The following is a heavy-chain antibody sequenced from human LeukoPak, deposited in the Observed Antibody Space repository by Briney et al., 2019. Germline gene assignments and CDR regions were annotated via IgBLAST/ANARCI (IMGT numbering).Heavy chain of an antibody. CDR1: GGSISSGGYY. J-gene: IGHJ5*02. D-gene: IGHD3-10*01. V-gene: IGHV4-31*03. CDR3: ARGVKRLGYYGSGSIGWGFDP. Sequence: SETLSLTCTVSGGSISSGGYYWSWIRQYPGKGLEWIGYIYYSGSTYYNPSLKSRVTISVDTSKNQFSLKLSSVTAADTAVYYCARGVKRLGYYGSGSIGWGFDPWGQGTLVTVSS. CDR2: IYYSGST.